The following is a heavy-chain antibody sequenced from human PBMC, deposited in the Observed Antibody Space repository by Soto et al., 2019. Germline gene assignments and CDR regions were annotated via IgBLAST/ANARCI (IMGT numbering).Heavy chain of an antibody. J-gene: IGHJ3*02. V-gene: IGHV4-4*02. D-gene: IGHD2-8*01. CDR1: GGSVSSNNW. CDR3: ARVPGLMVSADEAFDI. CDR2: IYHSGSD. Sequence: QVQLQESGPGLVKPSGTLSLTCAVSGGSVSSNNWWSWVRQSPGKGLAWMGEIYHSGSDHYNPSLKSRATISLDKSKNLFALKLTSVTAADTAVYYCARVPGLMVSADEAFDIWGPGTRVIVSS.